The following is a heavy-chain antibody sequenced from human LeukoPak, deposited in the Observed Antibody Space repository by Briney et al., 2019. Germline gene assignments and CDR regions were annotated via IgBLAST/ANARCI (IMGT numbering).Heavy chain of an antibody. V-gene: IGHV3-30-3*01. D-gene: IGHD6-6*01. J-gene: IGHJ6*02. CDR1: GFTFSSYA. CDR3: ARAQRSSSSNYYYGMDV. Sequence: GRSLRLSCAASGFTFSSYAMHWVRQAPGKGLEWVAVISYDGSNKYYADSVKGRFPISRDNSKNTLYLQMNSLRAEDTAVYYCARAQRSSSSNYYYGMDVWGQGTTVTVSS. CDR2: ISYDGSNK.